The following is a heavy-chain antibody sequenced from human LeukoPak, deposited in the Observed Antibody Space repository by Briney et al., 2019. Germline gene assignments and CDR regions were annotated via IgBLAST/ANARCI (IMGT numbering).Heavy chain of an antibody. CDR2: IYSGGST. J-gene: IGHJ4*02. D-gene: IGHD3-10*01. V-gene: IGHV3-53*01. Sequence: PGGSLRLSCAASGFTVSSNYMSWVRQAPGKGLEWVSVIYSGGSTYYADSVKGRFTISRDNSKNTLYLQMNSLRADDTAVYYCASPVFGGLATRGAFDYWGPGTLVTVSS. CDR3: ASPVFGGLATRGAFDY. CDR1: GFTVSSNY.